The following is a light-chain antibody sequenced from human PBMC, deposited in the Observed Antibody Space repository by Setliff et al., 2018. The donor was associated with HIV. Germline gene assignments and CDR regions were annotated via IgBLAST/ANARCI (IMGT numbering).Light chain of an antibody. CDR2: GAS. Sequence: EVVMTQSPATLSVSPGERATPSCWASHSVNSNLAWYQQKPGQAPRLLIYGASTRATGIPARFSGSGSGTEFTLTISSLQSEDFAAYYCQQYNDWPPVTFGGGTKVDIK. CDR3: QQYNDWPPVT. J-gene: IGKJ4*01. V-gene: IGKV3-15*01. CDR1: HSVNSN.